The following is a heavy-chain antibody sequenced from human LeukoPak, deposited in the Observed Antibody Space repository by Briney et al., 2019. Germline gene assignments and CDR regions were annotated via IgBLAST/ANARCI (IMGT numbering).Heavy chain of an antibody. CDR1: GFTFSSYA. J-gene: IGHJ3*02. Sequence: PGGSLRLSCAASGFTFSSYAMSWVRQAPGKGLEWVSSISSSSYIYYADSVKGRFTISRDNAKNSLYLQMNSLRAEDTAVYYCAREGYDFWSGYYPSDAFDIWGQGTMVTVSS. CDR3: AREGYDFWSGYYPSDAFDI. D-gene: IGHD3-3*01. CDR2: ISSSSYI. V-gene: IGHV3-21*01.